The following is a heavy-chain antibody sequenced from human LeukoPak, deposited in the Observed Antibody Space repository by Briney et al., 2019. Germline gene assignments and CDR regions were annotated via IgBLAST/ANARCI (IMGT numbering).Heavy chain of an antibody. Sequence: GGSLRLSCAASGFTFATYTMSWVRQAPGKGLEWVANMNQDGSAKDYVDSVKGRFTISRDNARNSLYLQMSSLRAEDTAVYYCATYTHWVAGDVWGQGTTVTVSS. V-gene: IGHV3-7*01. CDR3: ATYTHWVAGDV. J-gene: IGHJ6*02. D-gene: IGHD3-16*01. CDR1: GFTFATYT. CDR2: MNQDGSAK.